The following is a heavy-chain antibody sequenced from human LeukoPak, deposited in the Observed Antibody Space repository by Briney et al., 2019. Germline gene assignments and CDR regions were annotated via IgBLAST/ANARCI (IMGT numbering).Heavy chain of an antibody. CDR1: GGSFSGHF. J-gene: IGHJ4*02. CDR2: INHSGST. Sequence: PSETLSLTCAVYGGSFSGHFWSWIRQPPGKGLEWIGEINHSGSTNYNPSLKSRVTISVETSKNQFSLKLSSVTAADTAVYYCARDPVPDTYYEGGVYWGQGTLVTVSS. V-gene: IGHV4-34*01. CDR3: ARDPVPDTYYEGGVY. D-gene: IGHD3-3*01.